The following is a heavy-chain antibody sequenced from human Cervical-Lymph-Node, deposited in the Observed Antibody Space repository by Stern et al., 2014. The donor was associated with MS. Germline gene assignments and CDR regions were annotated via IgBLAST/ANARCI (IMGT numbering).Heavy chain of an antibody. D-gene: IGHD4-17*01. CDR1: GFTFTTYW. CDR2: IRHDGSEE. J-gene: IGHJ2*01. V-gene: IGHV3-7*01. CDR3: ARNAYGDLSYWYFDL. Sequence: VQLVESGGGLVQPGGSLRLSCAASGFTFTTYWMSWVRQAPGKGLELVANIRHDGSEEYYVDSVKGRFTISRDDAKTSLYLQIDSLRAEDTAVYYCARNAYGDLSYWYFDLWGRGTLVTVSS.